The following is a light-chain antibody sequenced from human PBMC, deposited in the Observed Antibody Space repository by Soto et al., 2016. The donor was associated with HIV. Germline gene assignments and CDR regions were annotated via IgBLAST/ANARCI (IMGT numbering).Light chain of an antibody. CDR3: QQYNTVPWT. Sequence: DIQMTQFPSTLSASIGDRVTITCRASQSVSVWLAWYQQKPGKAPNLLIFKTSTLEAGVPSRFSGSGSGTDFTLTLSSVQPDDVGTYYCQQYNTVPWTFGQGTKLEMK. CDR1: QSVSVW. J-gene: IGKJ1*01. CDR2: KTS. V-gene: IGKV1-5*03.